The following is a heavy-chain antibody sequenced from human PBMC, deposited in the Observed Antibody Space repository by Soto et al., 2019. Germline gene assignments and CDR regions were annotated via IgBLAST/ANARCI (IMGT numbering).Heavy chain of an antibody. CDR2: ISGYNGNT. D-gene: IGHD6-6*01. Sequence: QVQLVQSGAEVKKPGASVKVSCKASGYTFTRFGINWVRQAPGQGLEWMGWISGYNGNTNTAENFQGRVTMTTDTTASTAYMDLRILRSDDTAVYYCAIDFVGGGQLVGGFDYWGQGSLVTVSS. CDR1: GYTFTRFG. J-gene: IGHJ4*02. V-gene: IGHV1-18*01. CDR3: AIDFVGGGQLVGGFDY.